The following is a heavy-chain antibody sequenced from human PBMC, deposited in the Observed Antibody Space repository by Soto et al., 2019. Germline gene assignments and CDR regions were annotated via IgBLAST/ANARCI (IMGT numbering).Heavy chain of an antibody. CDR1: GGTFSSYA. V-gene: IGHV1-69*01. J-gene: IGHJ4*02. CDR2: IIPIFGTA. Sequence: QVQLVQSGAEVKKPGSSVKVSCKASGGTFSSYAISWVRQAPGQGLEWMGGIIPIFGTANYAQKFQGRVTITADESTSTAYMELSSLRSEDTAMYYCALSPRYCSSTSCFPYYFDYWGQGTLVTVSS. CDR3: ALSPRYCSSTSCFPYYFDY. D-gene: IGHD2-2*01.